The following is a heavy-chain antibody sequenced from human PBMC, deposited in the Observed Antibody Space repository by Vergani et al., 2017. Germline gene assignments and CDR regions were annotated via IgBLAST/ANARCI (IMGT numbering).Heavy chain of an antibody. J-gene: IGHJ4*02. Sequence: EVQLVEPGGGLIQPGGSLRLSCAASGFTVSSNYMSWVRQAPGKGLEWVSVIYSGGSTYYADSVKGRFTISRDNSKNTLYLQMNSLRAEDTAVYYCARVPINDFLFDYWGQGTLVTVSS. CDR1: GFTVSSNY. D-gene: IGHD2-2*01. CDR3: ARVPINDFLFDY. V-gene: IGHV3-53*01. CDR2: IYSGGST.